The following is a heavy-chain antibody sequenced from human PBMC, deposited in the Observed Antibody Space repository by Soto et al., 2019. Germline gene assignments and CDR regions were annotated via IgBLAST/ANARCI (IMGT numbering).Heavy chain of an antibody. Sequence: PSETLSLTCAVYGGSFRGYDWSWIRRRPGKGLEGIGEINHSGGTNYNPPLKRRVTISVDTSTNQPPLKRSSVTAADTAAYYCASNRWLHSYCYGDRDFWGQGTMVTVSS. CDR1: GGSFRGYD. V-gene: IGHV4-34*01. D-gene: IGHD2-15*01. CDR3: ASNRWLHSYCYGDRDF. J-gene: IGHJ4*02. CDR2: INHSGGT.